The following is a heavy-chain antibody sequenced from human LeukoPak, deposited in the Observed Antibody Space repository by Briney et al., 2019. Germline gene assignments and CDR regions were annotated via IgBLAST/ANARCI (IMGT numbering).Heavy chain of an antibody. Sequence: GGSLRLSCAASGFTFSSYAMHWVRQAPGKGLEWVAVISYDGSNKYYADSVKGRFTISRDNSKNTLYLQMNSLRAEDTVVYYCARDFRAYCGGDCYSGDAFDIWGQGTMVTVSS. D-gene: IGHD2-21*02. CDR2: ISYDGSNK. CDR1: GFTFSSYA. J-gene: IGHJ3*02. CDR3: ARDFRAYCGGDCYSGDAFDI. V-gene: IGHV3-30*04.